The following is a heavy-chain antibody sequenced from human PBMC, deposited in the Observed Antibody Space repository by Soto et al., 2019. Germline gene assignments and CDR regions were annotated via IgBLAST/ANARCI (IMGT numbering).Heavy chain of an antibody. J-gene: IGHJ1*01. V-gene: IGHV4-39*01. Sequence: SETLSLTCTVSGGSISSSSYYWGWIRQPPGKGLEWIGSIYYSGSTYYNPSLKSRVTISVDTSKNQISLKLSSVNAADTAVYYCARHGIAVAAYAEYFQHWGQGTLVTVSS. D-gene: IGHD6-19*01. CDR1: GGSISSSSYY. CDR3: ARHGIAVAAYAEYFQH. CDR2: IYYSGST.